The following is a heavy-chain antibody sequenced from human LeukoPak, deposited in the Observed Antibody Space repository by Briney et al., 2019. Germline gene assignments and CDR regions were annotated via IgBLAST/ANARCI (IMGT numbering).Heavy chain of an antibody. V-gene: IGHV1-46*01. CDR1: GYTFTSYY. Sequence: ASVKVSCKASGYTFTSYYIHLVRQAPGQGLEWMGIINPSGGSTSYAQKFQGRVTMTRDTSTSTVYMELSSLRSEDTAVYYCATKGIVATIPPFFDYWGQGTLVTVSS. J-gene: IGHJ4*02. CDR3: ATKGIVATIPPFFDY. CDR2: INPSGGST. D-gene: IGHD5-12*01.